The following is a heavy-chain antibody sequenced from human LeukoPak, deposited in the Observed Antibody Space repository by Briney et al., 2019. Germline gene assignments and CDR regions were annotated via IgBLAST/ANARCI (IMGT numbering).Heavy chain of an antibody. CDR3: ARGFGKAAANVFGGYTMDV. D-gene: IGHD6-13*01. CDR1: GVTVASKY. V-gene: IGHV3-66*02. J-gene: IGHJ6*02. CDR2: IYTGGST. Sequence: GGSLRLSCAASGVTVASKYMSWVRQAPGKGLEWGSLIYTGGSTYYADSVRGRFTISRDNSKNTLYLQMNSLRPEDTAVYYCARGFGKAAANVFGGYTMDVWGQGTTVTVSS.